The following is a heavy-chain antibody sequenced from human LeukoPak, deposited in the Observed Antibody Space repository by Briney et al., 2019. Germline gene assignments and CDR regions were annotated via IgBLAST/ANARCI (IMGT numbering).Heavy chain of an antibody. CDR2: ISYDGSNK. J-gene: IGHJ5*02. CDR1: GFTFSSYA. V-gene: IGHV3-30-3*01. Sequence: PGGSLRLSCAASGFTFSSYAMHWVRQAPGKGLEWVAVISYDGSNKYYADCVKGRFTISRDNSKNTLYLQMNSLRAEDTAVYYCARGDWFDPWGQGTLVTVSS. CDR3: ARGDWFDP.